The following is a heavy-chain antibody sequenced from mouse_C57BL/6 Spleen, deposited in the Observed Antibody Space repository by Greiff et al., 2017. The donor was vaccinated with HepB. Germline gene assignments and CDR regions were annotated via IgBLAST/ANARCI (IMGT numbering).Heavy chain of an antibody. J-gene: IGHJ4*01. Sequence: EVKLVESGGGLVQPGGSMKLSCVASGFTFSNYWMNWVRQSPEKGLEWVAQIRLKSDNYATHYAESVKGRFTISRDDSKSSVYLQMNNLRAEDTGIYYCTRYYLYYAMDYWGQGTSVTVSS. CDR3: TRYYLYYAMDY. CDR2: IRLKSDNYAT. CDR1: GFTFSNYW. D-gene: IGHD5-5*01. V-gene: IGHV6-3*01.